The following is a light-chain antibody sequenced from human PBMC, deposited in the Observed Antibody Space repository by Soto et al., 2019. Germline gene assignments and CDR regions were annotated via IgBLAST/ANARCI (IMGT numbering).Light chain of an antibody. J-gene: IGKJ1*01. CDR3: QQYNTSPRT. CDR2: DAS. CDR1: QSVSSY. Sequence: EIVLTQSPATLSLSPGERATLSCRASQSVSSYLAWYQQKPGQAPRLLIYDASNRATGIPARFSGSGSGTDFTLTISRLEPEDFEVYYCQQYNTSPRTFGQGTKVDIK. V-gene: IGKV3-11*01.